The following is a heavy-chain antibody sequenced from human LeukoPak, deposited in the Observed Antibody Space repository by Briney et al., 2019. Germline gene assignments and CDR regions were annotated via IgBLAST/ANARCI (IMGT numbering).Heavy chain of an antibody. V-gene: IGHV3-23*01. CDR3: AKRGNPAVGHHYLDV. CDR1: GFTFSSYD. D-gene: IGHD2-2*01. J-gene: IGHJ6*03. Sequence: GGSLRLSCAASGFTFSSYDMSWVRQAPGKGLEWVSSITLSGGSTFYADSVKGRFTISRDDSKNTLYLQMNSLGAEDTAVYYCAKRGNPAVGHHYLDVWGEGTTVSVSS. CDR2: ITLSGGST.